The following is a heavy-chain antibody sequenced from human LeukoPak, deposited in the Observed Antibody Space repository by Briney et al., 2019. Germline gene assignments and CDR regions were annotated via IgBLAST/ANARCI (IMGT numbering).Heavy chain of an antibody. CDR1: GGTFSSYA. D-gene: IGHD1-20*01. Sequence: ASVKVSCKASGGTFSSYAISWVRQAPGQGLEWMGGIIPIFGTANYAQKFQGRVTITTDESTSTAYMELSSLRSEDTAVYYCARDRSGVTGTGFDYWGQGTLVTVSS. CDR2: IIPIFGTA. CDR3: ARDRSGVTGTGFDY. V-gene: IGHV1-69*05. J-gene: IGHJ4*02.